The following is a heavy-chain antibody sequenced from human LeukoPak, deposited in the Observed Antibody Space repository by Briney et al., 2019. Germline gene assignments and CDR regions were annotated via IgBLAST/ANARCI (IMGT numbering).Heavy chain of an antibody. J-gene: IGHJ6*02. CDR3: AKKFLPGDSSGYYYYYYGMDV. CDR1: GYTFTGYY. Sequence: ASVKVSCKASGYTFTGYYMHWVRQAPGQGLEWMGWINPNSGGTNYAQKFQGWVTMTRDTSISTAYMELSRLRSDDTAVYYCAKKFLPGDSSGYYYYYYGMDVWGQGTTVTVSS. CDR2: INPNSGGT. D-gene: IGHD3-22*01. V-gene: IGHV1-2*04.